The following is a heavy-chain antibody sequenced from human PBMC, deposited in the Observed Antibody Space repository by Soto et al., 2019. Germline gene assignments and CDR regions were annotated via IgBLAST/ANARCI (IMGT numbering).Heavy chain of an antibody. V-gene: IGHV1-2*04. CDR1: GYTFTGYY. J-gene: IGHJ4*02. Sequence: QVQLVQSGAEVRKPGASVKVSCKASGYTFTGYYVHWVRQAPGQGLEWMGWINPNSGGTNYAQKFQGWVTVTRDTSCSTAYMELGRLRSDDTAVYYWASGGTGIAALPSNDYFDYWGQGTRVTVSS. CDR3: ASGGTGIAALPSNDYFDY. D-gene: IGHD6-13*01. CDR2: INPNSGGT.